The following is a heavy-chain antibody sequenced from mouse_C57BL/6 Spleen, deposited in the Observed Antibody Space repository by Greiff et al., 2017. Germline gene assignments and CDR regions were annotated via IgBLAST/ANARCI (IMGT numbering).Heavy chain of an antibody. CDR1: GFTFSDYY. CDR3: ARFGAYYGGGYFDY. D-gene: IGHD1-1*01. Sequence: EVQVVESEGGLVQPGSSMKLSCTASGFTFSDYYMAWVRQVPEKGLEWVANINYDGSSTYYMDSLKSRFIISRDNAKNILYLQMSSLKSEDTATYYCARFGAYYGGGYFDYWGQGTTLTVSS. J-gene: IGHJ2*01. CDR2: INYDGSST. V-gene: IGHV5-16*01.